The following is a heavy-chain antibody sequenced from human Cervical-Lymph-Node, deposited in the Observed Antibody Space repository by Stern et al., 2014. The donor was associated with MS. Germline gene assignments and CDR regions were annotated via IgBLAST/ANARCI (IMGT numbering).Heavy chain of an antibody. CDR1: GYNFTNFA. V-gene: IGHV7-4-1*02. Sequence: VQLVESGSELKKPGASVKVSCKVSGYNFTNFAMNWVRQAPGQGLEWMGWINTKTGKSTYAQDFTGRFVFSLDTSVSTAHLQINSLKAEDTAIYYCARDFVDIPMVTRSDYLDYWGQGTLVTVSS. CDR3: ARDFVDIPMVTRSDYLDY. CDR2: INTKTGKS. J-gene: IGHJ4*02. D-gene: IGHD5-18*01.